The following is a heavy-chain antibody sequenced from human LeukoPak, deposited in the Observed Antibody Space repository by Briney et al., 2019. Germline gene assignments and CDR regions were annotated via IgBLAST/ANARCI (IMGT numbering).Heavy chain of an antibody. D-gene: IGHD2-2*01. CDR1: GYTFTGYY. CDR2: INPDSGTT. Sequence: ASVKVSCKASGYTFTGYYMHWVRQAPGQGLEWMGWINPDSGTTNYAQKFQGRVTMTRDTSISTAYMELSRLRSDDTAVYYCARGSCSSTSCYWRGNWFDPWGQGTLVTASS. J-gene: IGHJ5*02. CDR3: ARGSCSSTSCYWRGNWFDP. V-gene: IGHV1-2*02.